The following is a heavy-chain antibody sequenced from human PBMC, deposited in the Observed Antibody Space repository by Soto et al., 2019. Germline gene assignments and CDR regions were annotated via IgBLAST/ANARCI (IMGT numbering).Heavy chain of an antibody. V-gene: IGHV1-18*04. Sequence: AAVKVSCKASGYSFHKFGIIWVRQAPGQGLEWMGWISGQIAKTNYAQKFQGKVTMTTDTSTSTAYMELNTLTYDDTAMYYCARGPPSGSFSLTPRYWGQGTLVTVSS. CDR2: ISGQIAKT. D-gene: IGHD1-26*01. J-gene: IGHJ4*02. CDR3: ARGPPSGSFSLTPRY. CDR1: GYSFHKFG.